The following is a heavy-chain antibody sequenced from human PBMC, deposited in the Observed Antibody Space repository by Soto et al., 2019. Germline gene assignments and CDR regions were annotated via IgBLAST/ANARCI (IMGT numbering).Heavy chain of an antibody. V-gene: IGHV4-4*02. CDR1: GGSINNGNS. Sequence: PSETLSLTCTVSGGSINNGNSWSFFRQSPGRGLEWIGEIYYSGRTQYNPSLKSRISISVDNPKNQISLKLTSVTAADTARYYCAASYCSGGRCSAYAMDIWGQGTTVTVSS. CDR2: IYYSGRT. D-gene: IGHD2-15*01. J-gene: IGHJ6*02. CDR3: AASYCSGGRCSAYAMDI.